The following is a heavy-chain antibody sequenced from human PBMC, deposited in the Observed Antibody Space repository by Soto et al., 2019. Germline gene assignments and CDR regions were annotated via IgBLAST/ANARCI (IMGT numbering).Heavy chain of an antibody. Sequence: SETLSLTCSVSGGSISSGPYSWGWIRQPPGKGLEWIGTFHYSGRTYYSPSLESRVTISVGTSKNQFSLKVSSVTAADTAVFYCARLAGYCSGTSCYGYYGMDVWGQGTTVTVSS. D-gene: IGHD2-2*01. CDR3: ARLAGYCSGTSCYGYYGMDV. J-gene: IGHJ6*02. CDR1: GGSISSGPYS. V-gene: IGHV4-39*01. CDR2: FHYSGRT.